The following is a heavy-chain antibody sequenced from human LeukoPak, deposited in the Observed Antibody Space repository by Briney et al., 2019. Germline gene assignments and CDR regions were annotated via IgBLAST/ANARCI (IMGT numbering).Heavy chain of an antibody. CDR2: ISYDGSKK. J-gene: IGHJ5*02. V-gene: IGHV3-30*18. Sequence: GGSLRLSCAASGFTFRTYGMHWVRQAPGKGLEWVAVISYDGSKKFYPDSVKGRFTISRDNSKNTLYLQMNSLRAEDTAVYYCAKEPAYSSGWYAWFDPWGQGTLVTVSS. CDR3: AKEPAYSSGWYAWFDP. D-gene: IGHD6-19*01. CDR1: GFTFRTYG.